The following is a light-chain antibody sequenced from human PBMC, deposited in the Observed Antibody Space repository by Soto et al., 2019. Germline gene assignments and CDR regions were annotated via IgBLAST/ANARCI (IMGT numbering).Light chain of an antibody. CDR2: LEGSGRY. J-gene: IGLJ3*02. V-gene: IGLV4-60*02. Sequence: QSVLTQSSSASASLGSSVKLTCTLSSGHSTYIISWHQQQPGKAPRYLMNLEGSGRYNWGSGDPDRFSGSSSGADRYLTISNLQFEDEADYYCETWDSNTRVFGGGTKLTVL. CDR3: ETWDSNTRV. CDR1: SGHSTYI.